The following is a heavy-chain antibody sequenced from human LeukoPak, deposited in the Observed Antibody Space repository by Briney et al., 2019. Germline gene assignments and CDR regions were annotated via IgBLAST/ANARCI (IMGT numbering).Heavy chain of an antibody. Sequence: ASVKVSCTASGYTFTGYYMHWVRQAPGQGLEWMGWINPNSGGTNYAQKFQGRVTMTRDTSISTAYMELSRLRSDDTAVYYCAIITFGGVIVKDAFDIWGQGTMVTVSS. CDR2: INPNSGGT. D-gene: IGHD3-16*02. CDR3: AIITFGGVIVKDAFDI. J-gene: IGHJ3*02. V-gene: IGHV1-2*02. CDR1: GYTFTGYY.